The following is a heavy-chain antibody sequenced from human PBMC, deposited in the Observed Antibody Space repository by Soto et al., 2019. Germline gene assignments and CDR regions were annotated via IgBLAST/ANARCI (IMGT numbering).Heavy chain of an antibody. V-gene: IGHV2-70*04. CDR1: GFSLTASETR. D-gene: IGHD4-17*01. J-gene: IGHJ4*02. CDR3: AGRIRGDYSFDF. CDR2: IDWDDEK. Sequence: ESGPTLVNPPQTLTLTCTISGFSLTASETRVSWIRQPPGKALEWLARIDWDDEKFYSTTLKTRLTISKDTSKNQVVLTITNMDPADTATYYCAGRIRGDYSFDFWGQGALVTVSS.